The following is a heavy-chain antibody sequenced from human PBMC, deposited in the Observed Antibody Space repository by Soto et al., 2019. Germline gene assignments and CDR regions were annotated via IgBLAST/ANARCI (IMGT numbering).Heavy chain of an antibody. D-gene: IGHD2-15*01. J-gene: IGHJ4*02. Sequence: QVQLVESGGGVVQPGRSLRLSCAASGFTFSSYAMHWVRQAPGKGLEWVAVISYDGSNKYYADSVKGRFTISRDNSKNTLYLQMNSLRAEDPAVYYCARDTGYCSGGSCYYFDSWGQGTLVTVSS. V-gene: IGHV3-30-3*01. CDR3: ARDTGYCSGGSCYYFDS. CDR1: GFTFSSYA. CDR2: ISYDGSNK.